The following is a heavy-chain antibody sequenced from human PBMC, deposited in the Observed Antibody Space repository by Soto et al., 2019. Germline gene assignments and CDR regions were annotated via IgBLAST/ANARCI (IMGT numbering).Heavy chain of an antibody. Sequence: SETLSLTCPVSGGSISSYDWSWIRQHPGKGLEWIGYIYYSGSTNYNPSLKSRVTISVGTSKNQFSLKLSSVTAADTAVYCCARGGALDGDYGGYYYYGMDVWGQGTTVTVSS. CDR2: IYYSGST. J-gene: IGHJ6*02. D-gene: IGHD4-17*01. CDR1: GGSISSYD. CDR3: ARGGALDGDYGGYYYYGMDV. V-gene: IGHV4-59*01.